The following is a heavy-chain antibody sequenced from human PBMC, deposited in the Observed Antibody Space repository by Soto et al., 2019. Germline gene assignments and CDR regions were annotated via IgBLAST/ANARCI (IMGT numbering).Heavy chain of an antibody. CDR1: GGSISSGGYY. CDR2: IYYSGST. D-gene: IGHD1-7*01. V-gene: IGHV4-31*03. CDR3: ARTNWNYVSNWFDP. J-gene: IGHJ5*02. Sequence: SETLSLTCTVSGGSISSGGYYWSWIRQHPGKGLEWIGYIYYSGSTYYNPSLKSRVTISVDKSKNQFSLKLSSVTAADTAVYYCARTNWNYVSNWFDPWGQRTLVTVSS.